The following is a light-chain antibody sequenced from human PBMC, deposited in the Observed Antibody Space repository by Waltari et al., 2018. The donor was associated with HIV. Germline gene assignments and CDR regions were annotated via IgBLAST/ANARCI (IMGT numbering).Light chain of an antibody. CDR3: CSYAGSSIP. CDR1: SSDVGSYNL. V-gene: IGLV2-23*02. J-gene: IGLJ2*01. CDR2: EVY. Sequence: QSALTQPASVSGSIGQSITISCTGTSSDVGSYNLVSWYQHHPGKAPKLIIYEVYKRPSGGSNRFAGSKSGNTASLTVSGLQAEDEADYYCCSYAGSSIPFGGGTKLTVL.